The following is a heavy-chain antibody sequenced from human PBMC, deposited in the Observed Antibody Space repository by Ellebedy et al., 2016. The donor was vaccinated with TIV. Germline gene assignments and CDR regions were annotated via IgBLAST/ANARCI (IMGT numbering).Heavy chain of an antibody. J-gene: IGHJ4*01. V-gene: IGHV3-48*02. D-gene: IGHD2-15*01. CDR2: ISRSGSAM. Sequence: PGGSLRLSCAASGFTFSDYDMNWVRQAPGQGLQWLSYISRSGSAMYYSDSVKGRFTISRDNAKNSLSLQMDSLRDEDTAVYYCASLPWGCSGGSCYSDDYWGQGTLVTVSS. CDR3: ASLPWGCSGGSCYSDDY. CDR1: GFTFSDYD.